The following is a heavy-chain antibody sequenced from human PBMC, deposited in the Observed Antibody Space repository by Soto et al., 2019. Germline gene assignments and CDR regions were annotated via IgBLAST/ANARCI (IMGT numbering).Heavy chain of an antibody. J-gene: IGHJ4*02. Sequence: QVQLVESGGGVVQPGRSLRLSCAASGFTFSSYGMHWVRQAPGKGLEWVAVIWYDGSNKYYADSVKGRFTISRDNSKNTLYLQMNSLRAEDTAVYYCARAKGSSSWYISVGRFYFDYWGQGTLVTVSS. CDR1: GFTFSSYG. CDR3: ARAKGSSSWYISVGRFYFDY. D-gene: IGHD6-13*01. CDR2: IWYDGSNK. V-gene: IGHV3-33*01.